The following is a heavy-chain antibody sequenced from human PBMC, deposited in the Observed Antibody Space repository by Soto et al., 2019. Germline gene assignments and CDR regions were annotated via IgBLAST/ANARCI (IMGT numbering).Heavy chain of an antibody. D-gene: IGHD3-16*02. CDR2: IIPIFGTA. J-gene: IGHJ6*02. CDR1: GGTFSSYT. Sequence: ASVKVSCKASGGTFSSYTISWVRQAPGQGLEWMGGIIPIFGTANYAQKFQGRVTITADESTSTAYMELSSLRSEDTAVYYCARQFEVISYYYYGMDVWGQGTTVTVSS. CDR3: ARQFEVISYYYYGMDV. V-gene: IGHV1-69*13.